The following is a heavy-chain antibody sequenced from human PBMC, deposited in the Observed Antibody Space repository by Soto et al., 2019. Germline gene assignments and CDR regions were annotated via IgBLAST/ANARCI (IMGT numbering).Heavy chain of an antibody. CDR1: GGTFGSYA. CDR2: IIPIPGTA. J-gene: IGHJ6*02. V-gene: IGHV1-69*01. Sequence: QVQLVQSGAEVKKPGSSVKVSCKASGGTFGSYAISWVRQAPGQGLEWMGGIIPIPGTANYAQKFQGRVTIAADDSTSTAYMELSSLRSEDPAVYYCARSQGSSTSLEIYYYYYYGIDVWGQGTTVTVSS. CDR3: ARSQGSSTSLEIYYYYYYGIDV. D-gene: IGHD2-2*01.